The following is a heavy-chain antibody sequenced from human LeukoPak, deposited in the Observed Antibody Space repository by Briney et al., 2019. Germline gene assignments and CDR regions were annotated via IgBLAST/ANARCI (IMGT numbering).Heavy chain of an antibody. CDR2: ISRSSIYI. CDR3: AKCGSGWSHFDY. CDR1: GFTFSSYS. V-gene: IGHV3-21*04. D-gene: IGHD6-19*01. Sequence: GGSLRLSCAASGFTFSSYSMNWVRQAPGKGLEWVSSISRSSIYIYYADSVRGRFTISRDNSKNTLFLQMNSLRAEDTAVYYCAKCGSGWSHFDYSGQGTLVTVSS. J-gene: IGHJ4*02.